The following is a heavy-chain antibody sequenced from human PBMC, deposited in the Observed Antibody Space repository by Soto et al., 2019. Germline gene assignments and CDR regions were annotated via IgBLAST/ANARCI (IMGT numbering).Heavy chain of an antibody. J-gene: IGHJ5*02. CDR1: GFTFSRNW. CDR2: IKQDGTEK. Sequence: GGSLRLSCAASGFTFSRNWMSWVRQAPGKGPEWVANIKQDGTEKYYVDSVKGRFTISRDNAKNSLYLQMNSLRGEDTAEYYCALEIVGAQIHHPNHNWFGPLGQGTLVTGPS. D-gene: IGHD1-26*01. V-gene: IGHV3-7*01. CDR3: ALEIVGAQIHHPNHNWFGP.